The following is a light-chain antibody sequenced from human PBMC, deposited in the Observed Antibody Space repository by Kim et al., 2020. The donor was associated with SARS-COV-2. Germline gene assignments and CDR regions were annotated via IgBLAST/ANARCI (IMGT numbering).Light chain of an antibody. CDR1: SSNIGRNS. Sequence: GQRVTISCFGSSSNIGRNSVNWYQQVPGTAPKLLIYNNNQWPSGVPDRFSGSKSGTSASLAISGLQSEDEADYYCVAWDDSLNGQVFGGGTKLTVL. CDR2: NNN. V-gene: IGLV1-44*01. CDR3: VAWDDSLNGQV. J-gene: IGLJ2*01.